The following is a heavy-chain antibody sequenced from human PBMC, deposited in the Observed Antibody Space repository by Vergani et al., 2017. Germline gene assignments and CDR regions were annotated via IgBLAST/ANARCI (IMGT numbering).Heavy chain of an antibody. CDR3: ARVRSIVVVPAANDYYGMDV. CDR2: MNPNSGNT. D-gene: IGHD2-2*01. J-gene: IGHJ6*02. Sequence: QVQLVQSGAEVKKPGASVKVSCKASGYTFTSYDINWVRQATGQGLEWMGWMNPNSGNTGYAQKFQGRVTMTRNTSISTAYMELSSLRSDDTAVYYCARVRSIVVVPAANDYYGMDVWGQGTTVTVSS. CDR1: GYTFTSYD. V-gene: IGHV1-8*01.